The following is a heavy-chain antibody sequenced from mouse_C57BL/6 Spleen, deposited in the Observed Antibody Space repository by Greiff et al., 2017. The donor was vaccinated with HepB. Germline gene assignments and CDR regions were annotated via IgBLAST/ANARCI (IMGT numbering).Heavy chain of an antibody. V-gene: IGHV8-12*01. CDR2: IYWDDDK. CDR1: GFSLSTSGMG. CDR3: DRKYGNYDWYFDV. Sequence: QVTLKESGPGILQSSQTLSLTCSFSGFSLSTSGMGVSWIRQPSGKGLEWLAHIYWDDDKRYNPSLKSRLTISKDTSRNRVFLKITSVDTADTATYYCDRKYGNYDWYFDVWGTGTTVTVSS. D-gene: IGHD2-10*02. J-gene: IGHJ1*03.